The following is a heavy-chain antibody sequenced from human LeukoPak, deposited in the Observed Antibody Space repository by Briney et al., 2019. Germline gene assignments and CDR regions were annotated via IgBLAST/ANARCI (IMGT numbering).Heavy chain of an antibody. J-gene: IGHJ4*02. CDR1: GYTFTNYG. CDR2: ISAYNGNT. V-gene: IGHV1-18*01. CDR3: ARDQSLVAYSSTWFDY. Sequence: ASVKVSCKTSGYTFTNYGLSWVRQAPGQGLEWMGWISAYNGNTDYAQNLQGRVTLTTDTSTTTAYMELRSLGSDDTAVYYCARDQSLVAYSSTWFDYWGQGTLVTVPS. D-gene: IGHD6-13*01.